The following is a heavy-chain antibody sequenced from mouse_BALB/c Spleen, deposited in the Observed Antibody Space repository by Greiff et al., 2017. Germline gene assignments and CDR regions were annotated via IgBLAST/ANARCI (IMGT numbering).Heavy chain of an antibody. Sequence: DVKLVESGGGLVKPGGSLKLSCAASGFTFSSYTMSWVRQTPEKRLEWVATISSGGSYTYYPDSVKGRFTISRDNAKNTLYLQMSSLKSEDTAMYYCTRDLTTVVEDYFDYWGQGTTLTVSS. CDR3: TRDLTTVVEDYFDY. V-gene: IGHV5-6-4*01. J-gene: IGHJ2*01. D-gene: IGHD1-1*01. CDR1: GFTFSSYT. CDR2: ISSGGSYT.